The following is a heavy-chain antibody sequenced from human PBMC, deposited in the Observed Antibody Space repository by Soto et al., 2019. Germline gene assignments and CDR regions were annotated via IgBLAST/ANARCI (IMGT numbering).Heavy chain of an antibody. Sequence: SETLSLTCAFHCGAFIGFYWTGIRQPPGKGLEWIGEINHSGSSNYNPPLKSRVAMSLDTSRNQFSLSLNSVTAADTAVYYCARMAGPWYFDLWGRGTLVTVSS. CDR1: CGAFIGFY. CDR3: ARMAGPWYFDL. CDR2: INHSGSS. V-gene: IGHV4-34*01. J-gene: IGHJ2*01.